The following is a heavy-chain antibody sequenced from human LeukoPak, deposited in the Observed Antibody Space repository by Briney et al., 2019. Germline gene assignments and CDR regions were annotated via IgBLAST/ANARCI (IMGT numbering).Heavy chain of an antibody. J-gene: IGHJ4*02. CDR1: GFTFSGSA. CDR3: TRSLYYDSWSGYFGGEDFDY. CDR2: IRSKANSYAT. V-gene: IGHV3-73*01. Sequence: GGSLRLSCAASGFTFSGSAIHWGRQASGKGLEWVGRIRSKANSYATTYGASVKGRFTFSRDDSKTTAYLQMNSLKTEDTAVYYCTRSLYYDSWSGYFGGEDFDYWGQGTLVTVSS. D-gene: IGHD3-3*01.